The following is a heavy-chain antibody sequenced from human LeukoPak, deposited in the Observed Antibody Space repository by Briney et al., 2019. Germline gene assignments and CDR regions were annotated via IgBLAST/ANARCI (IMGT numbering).Heavy chain of an antibody. V-gene: IGHV4-34*01. CDR3: ARAGIGSIWFGELFDAFDI. CDR2: INHSGST. J-gene: IGHJ3*02. Sequence: SETLSLTCAVYGGSFSGYYWSWIRQPPGKGLEWIGEINHSGSTNYNPSLKSRVTISVDTSKNQFSLKLSSVTAADTAVYYCARAGIGSIWFGELFDAFDIWGQGTMVTVSS. CDR1: GGSFSGYY. D-gene: IGHD3-10*01.